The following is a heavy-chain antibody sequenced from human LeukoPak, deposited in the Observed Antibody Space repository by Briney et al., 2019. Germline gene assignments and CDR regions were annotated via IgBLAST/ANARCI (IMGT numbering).Heavy chain of an antibody. J-gene: IGHJ6*03. V-gene: IGHV4-34*01. CDR2: INHSGST. Sequence: KPSETLSLTCSVSGGSISGYYWSWIRQPPGKGLEWIGEINHSGSTNYNPSLKSRVTISVDTSKNQFSLKLSSVTAADTAVYYCARVGPFRVVIYRDYYYMDVWGKGTTVTVSS. CDR1: GGSISGYY. CDR3: ARVGPFRVVIYRDYYYMDV. D-gene: IGHD3-3*01.